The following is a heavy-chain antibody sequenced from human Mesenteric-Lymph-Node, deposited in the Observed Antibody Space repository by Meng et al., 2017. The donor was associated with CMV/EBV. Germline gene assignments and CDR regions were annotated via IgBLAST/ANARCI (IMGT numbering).Heavy chain of an antibody. CDR3: AREGEGDIVVKYAPDV. V-gene: IGHV3-9*01. Sequence: SLKISCAASGFTFSGFYMHWVRQAPGMGLEWVSGISWNSGSIGYADSVKGRFTISRDNSKNTLYLQMNSLRAEDTAVYYCAREGEGDIVVKYAPDVWGQGTTVTVSS. J-gene: IGHJ6*02. CDR1: GFTFSGFY. D-gene: IGHD2-15*01. CDR2: ISWNSGSI.